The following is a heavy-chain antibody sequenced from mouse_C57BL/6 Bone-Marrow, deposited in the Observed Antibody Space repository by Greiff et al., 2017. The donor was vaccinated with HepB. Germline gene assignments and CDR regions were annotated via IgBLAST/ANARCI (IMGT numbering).Heavy chain of an antibody. CDR2: IDPEDGDT. J-gene: IGHJ3*01. CDR1: GFNIKDYY. V-gene: IGHV14-1*01. Sequence: EVKLQQSGAELVRPGASVKLSCTASGFNIKDYYMHWVKQRPEQGLEWIGRIDPEDGDTEYAPKFQGKATITADTSSNTAYLQLRSLTSEDTAVYYCTPYDYQFAYWGQGTLVTVSA. D-gene: IGHD2-4*01. CDR3: TPYDYQFAY.